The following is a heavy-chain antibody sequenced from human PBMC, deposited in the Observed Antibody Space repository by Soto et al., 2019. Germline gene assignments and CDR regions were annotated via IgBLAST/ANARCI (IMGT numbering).Heavy chain of an antibody. CDR3: ARGGSGHGDDNWFDP. V-gene: IGHV4-59*12. Sequence: SETLSLTCSVSGDSISSGYWTWIRQPPRRGLEWIGFMYFGGSFNYNPSLESRVIFSVDTSKNQFSLKLNSVTAADTAVYYCARGGSGHGDDNWFDPWGQGTLVTVSS. CDR2: MYFGGSF. CDR1: GDSISSGY. D-gene: IGHD4-17*01. J-gene: IGHJ5*02.